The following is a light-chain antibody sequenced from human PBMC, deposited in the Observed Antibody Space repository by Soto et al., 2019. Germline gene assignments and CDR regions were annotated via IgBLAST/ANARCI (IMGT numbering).Light chain of an antibody. CDR2: EIN. CDR3: SSFAGSNNFPYV. V-gene: IGLV2-8*01. J-gene: IGLJ1*01. CDR1: SSDVGAYDY. Sequence: QSALTQPPSASGSPGQSVTISYTGTSSDVGAYDYVSWYQQHPGKAPKLMIYEINKRPSGVPDRFSGSKSGNTASLTVSGLQAEDEADYYCSSFAGSNNFPYVFGTGTKLTVL.